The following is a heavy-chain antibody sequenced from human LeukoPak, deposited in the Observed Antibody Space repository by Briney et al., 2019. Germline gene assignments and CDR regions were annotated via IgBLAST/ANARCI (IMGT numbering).Heavy chain of an antibody. CDR2: VNHSGST. J-gene: IGHJ4*02. CDR1: GGSFSGYY. Sequence: SETLSLTCAVYGGSFSGYYWSWIRQPPGKGLEWIGEVNHSGSTNYNPSLKSRVTISVDKSKNQFSLKLSSVTAADTAVYYCARGIEYSSSSYYFDYWGQGTLVTVSS. CDR3: ARGIEYSSSSYYFDY. D-gene: IGHD6-6*01. V-gene: IGHV4-34*01.